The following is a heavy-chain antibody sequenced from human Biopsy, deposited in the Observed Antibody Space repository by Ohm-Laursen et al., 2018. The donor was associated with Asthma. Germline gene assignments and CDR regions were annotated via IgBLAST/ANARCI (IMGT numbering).Heavy chain of an antibody. V-gene: IGHV1-2*06. J-gene: IGHJ3*01. CDR2: INPNSGGT. D-gene: IGHD3-22*01. CDR3: ARDALHDNSAYIGDALDF. Sequence: GASVKVSCKASGYTFTGYYMHWVRQAPGQGLEWMGRINPNSGGTNYAQKFQGRVTMTRERSISTAYMELNRLRSDDTAVYYCARDALHDNSAYIGDALDFWGQGTMVTVPS. CDR1: GYTFTGYY.